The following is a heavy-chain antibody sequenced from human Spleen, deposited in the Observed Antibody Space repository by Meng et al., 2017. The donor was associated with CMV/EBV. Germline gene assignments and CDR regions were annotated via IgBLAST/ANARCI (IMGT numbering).Heavy chain of an antibody. Sequence: SCKASGYTFTGYYMHWVRQAPGQGLEWMGWINPNSDGTNCAQKFQGRVTMTRDTSISTAYMELSRLRSDDTAVYYCARDRGGGALDYWGQGTLVTVSS. CDR2: INPNSDGT. D-gene: IGHD1-26*01. CDR1: GYTFTGYY. V-gene: IGHV1-2*02. J-gene: IGHJ4*02. CDR3: ARDRGGGALDY.